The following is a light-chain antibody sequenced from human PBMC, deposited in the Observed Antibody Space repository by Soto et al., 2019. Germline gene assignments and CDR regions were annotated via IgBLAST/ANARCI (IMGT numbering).Light chain of an antibody. Sequence: QSVLTQPPSVSGAPGQRVIVSCTGSTSNIGAGYDAHWYQQLPGTSPKLLIFANSNRPSGVPDRFSASRSGSSASLTITGLQAEDEADYYCQSYDTSLSGSYVFGSGTKVT. CDR3: QSYDTSLSGSYV. J-gene: IGLJ1*01. CDR2: ANS. V-gene: IGLV1-40*01. CDR1: TSNIGAGYD.